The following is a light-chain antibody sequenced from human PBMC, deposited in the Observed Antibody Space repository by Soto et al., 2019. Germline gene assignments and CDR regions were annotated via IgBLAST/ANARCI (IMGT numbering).Light chain of an antibody. CDR3: QKYNNWPPWT. CDR1: QTVGAN. V-gene: IGKV3-15*01. J-gene: IGKJ1*01. CDR2: GAS. Sequence: EIVMTQSPATLSVSPGERATVSCRASQTVGANLAWYQQRPGQPPRLLMYGASNRATGIPARFSGSGSGTEFTLTISRLQSEDFAIYYCQKYNNWPPWTFGQGTKVDIK.